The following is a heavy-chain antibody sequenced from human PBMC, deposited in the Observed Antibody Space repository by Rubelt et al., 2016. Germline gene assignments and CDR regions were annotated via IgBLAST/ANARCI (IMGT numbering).Heavy chain of an antibody. J-gene: IGHJ6*02. CDR3: ARDSGGGYYYYYNGMDV. CDR1: GGSISGYY. Sequence: QVQLQESGPGLVKPSETLSLTCTVSGGSISGYYWSWIRQPAGKGLEWIGRIYSSGITNYNPSLKSRVIMSVDTSKNQFSLKLSSVTAADTAVYYCARDSGGGYYYYYNGMDVWGQGTTVSVAS. D-gene: IGHD2-15*01. V-gene: IGHV4-4*07. CDR2: IYSSGIT.